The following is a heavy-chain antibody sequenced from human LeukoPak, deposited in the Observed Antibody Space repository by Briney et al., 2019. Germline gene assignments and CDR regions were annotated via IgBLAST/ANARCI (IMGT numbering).Heavy chain of an antibody. V-gene: IGHV3-66*01. CDR2: IYSDDRT. CDR3: ARLFDSSGTKSDY. J-gene: IGHJ4*02. Sequence: ETLSLTCTVSGGSISSSSYYWGWIRQPPGKGLECVSVIYSDDRTYYADSVKGKFTISRDNSKNTLSLQMNSLTVEDTAVYFCARLFDSSGTKSDYWGQGTLVTVSS. CDR1: GGSISSSSYY. D-gene: IGHD6-19*01.